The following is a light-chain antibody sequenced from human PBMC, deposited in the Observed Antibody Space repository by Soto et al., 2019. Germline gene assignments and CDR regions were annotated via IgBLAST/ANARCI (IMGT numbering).Light chain of an antibody. CDR2: DAS. V-gene: IGKV3-20*01. J-gene: IGKJ1*01. CDR1: QRVASD. CDR3: QQYLNSPRT. Sequence: VLTQSPGTLSLSPGEGATLSCRASQRVASDLAWYLQKPGQPPRLLIYDASIRASGIPDRISGSGSERDFTLTISRLEPEDAAVYYCQQYLNSPRTFGQGTKLEIK.